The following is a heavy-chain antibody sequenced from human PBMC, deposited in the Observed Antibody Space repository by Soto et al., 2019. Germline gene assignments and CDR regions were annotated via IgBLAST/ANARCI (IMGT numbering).Heavy chain of an antibody. D-gene: IGHD3-9*01. V-gene: IGHV3-23*01. CDR2: IDGSGAGT. CDR1: GFTFSSYA. Sequence: EVQLLESGGGLVQPGGSLRLSCVASGFTFSSYAMSWVRQAPGRGLECVSSIDGSGAGTYYSDSVRGRFTISRDNSKNTLDLQMDSLRADDTAVYYCAKGDILTGSRQGWDYWGQVTLVTVYS. CDR3: AKGDILTGSRQGWDY. J-gene: IGHJ4*02.